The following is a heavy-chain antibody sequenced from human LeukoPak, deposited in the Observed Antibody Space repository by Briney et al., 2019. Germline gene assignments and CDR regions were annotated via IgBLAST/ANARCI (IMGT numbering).Heavy chain of an antibody. CDR3: ARSPGGFTMTPGYYYYMDV. J-gene: IGHJ6*03. CDR1: GGTFSSYA. D-gene: IGHD3-22*01. V-gene: IGHV1-69*06. Sequence: GASVKVSCKASGGTFSSYAISWVRQAPGQGLEWMGGIIPSLGTANYAQKFKGRVTITADKSTSTAYMELSSLRSDDTAVYYCARSPGGFTMTPGYYYYMDVWGKGTTVTISS. CDR2: IIPSLGTA.